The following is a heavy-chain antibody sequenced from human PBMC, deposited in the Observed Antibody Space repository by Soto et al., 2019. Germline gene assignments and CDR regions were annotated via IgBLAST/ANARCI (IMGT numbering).Heavy chain of an antibody. J-gene: IGHJ4*02. V-gene: IGHV3-23*01. CDR1: GFTFSSFA. Sequence: GGSLRLSCAASGFTFSSFALSWVRQAPGKGLEWVSAISGSGDGTDYAHSVKGRFTISRDNSKNTLYLQMNSLRAEDTAVYYCAGPGYSSQDYWGQGALVTVSS. CDR3: AGPGYSSQDY. CDR2: ISGSGDGT. D-gene: IGHD5-18*01.